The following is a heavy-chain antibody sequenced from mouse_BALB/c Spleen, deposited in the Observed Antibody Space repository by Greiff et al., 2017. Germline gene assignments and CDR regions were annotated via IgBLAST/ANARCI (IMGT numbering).Heavy chain of an antibody. J-gene: IGHJ4*01. CDR2: ISNGGGST. CDR3: ARYGTTGYAMDY. Sequence: EVKVEESGGGLVQPGGSLKLSCAASGFTFSSYTMSWVRQTPEKRLEWVAYISNGGGSTYYPDTVKGRFTISRDNAKNTLYLQMSSLKSEDTAMYYCARYGTTGYAMDYWGQGTSVTVSS. V-gene: IGHV5-12-2*01. D-gene: IGHD2-14*01. CDR1: GFTFSSYT.